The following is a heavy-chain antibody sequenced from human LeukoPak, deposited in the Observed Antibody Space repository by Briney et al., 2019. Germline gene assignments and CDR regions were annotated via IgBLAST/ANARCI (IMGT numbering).Heavy chain of an antibody. Sequence: GGSLRLSCVGSGFTFSGHWMNWVRQAPGKRLEWVANIKQDGSERYYVESVKGRFSISRDNAKNSQSVQMNSLRVEDTAVYYCVSGTGWVFDYWGQGTLVTVSS. CDR2: IKQDGSER. V-gene: IGHV3-7*01. CDR3: VSGTGWVFDY. J-gene: IGHJ4*02. CDR1: GFTFSGHW. D-gene: IGHD3-10*01.